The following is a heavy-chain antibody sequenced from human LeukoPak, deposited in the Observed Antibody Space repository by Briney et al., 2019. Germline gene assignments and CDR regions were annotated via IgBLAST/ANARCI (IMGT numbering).Heavy chain of an antibody. CDR2: IKSKTDGGTT. CDR1: GFTFSNAW. CDR3: ARDRGNGVFDV. J-gene: IGHJ3*01. V-gene: IGHV3-15*01. D-gene: IGHD4-23*01. Sequence: GGSLRLSCAASGFTFSNAWMSWVRQAPGKGLEWVGRIKSKTDGGTTDYAAPVKGRFTISRDNSKNTLYLQMNSLRAEDTAVYYCARDRGNGVFDVWGQGTMVTVSS.